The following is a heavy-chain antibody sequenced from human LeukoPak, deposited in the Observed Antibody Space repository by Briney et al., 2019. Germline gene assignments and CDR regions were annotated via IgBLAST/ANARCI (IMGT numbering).Heavy chain of an antibody. Sequence: PGGSLRLSCAASEFTFSSYAMHWVRQAPGKGLEWVAVISYDGSNKYYADSVKGRFTISRDNSKNTLYLQMNSLRAEDTAVYYCARDHHGGADYWGQGTLVTVSS. CDR1: EFTFSSYA. J-gene: IGHJ4*02. CDR3: ARDHHGGADY. D-gene: IGHD1-14*01. CDR2: ISYDGSNK. V-gene: IGHV3-30-3*01.